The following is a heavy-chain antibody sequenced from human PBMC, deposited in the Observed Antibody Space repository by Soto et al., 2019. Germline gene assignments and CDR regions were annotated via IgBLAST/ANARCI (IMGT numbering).Heavy chain of an antibody. Sequence: QITLKESGPTLVKPTQTLTLTCTFSGFSLSTSGVGVGWIRQPPGKALEWLALIYWDDDKRYSPSLKSRLTTTKDTPKNQVVLKMTNMDPVDTATYYWAHSGGSWYSPNGFDPWGQGTLVTVSS. CDR2: IYWDDDK. J-gene: IGHJ5*02. D-gene: IGHD6-13*01. CDR3: AHSGGSWYSPNGFDP. V-gene: IGHV2-5*02. CDR1: GFSLSTSGVG.